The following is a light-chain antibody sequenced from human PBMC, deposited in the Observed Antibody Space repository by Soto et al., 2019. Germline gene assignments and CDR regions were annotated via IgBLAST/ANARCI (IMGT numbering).Light chain of an antibody. V-gene: IGKV3-11*01. Sequence: EIVMTQSPSTLSVSPGERATFSCRASQSVSSYLAWYQQKPGQAPSLLIYDASNRATGIPARFSGSGSGTDFTLTISSLEPEDFAVYYCQQRSNWITFGQGTRREIK. CDR2: DAS. CDR3: QQRSNWIT. CDR1: QSVSSY. J-gene: IGKJ5*01.